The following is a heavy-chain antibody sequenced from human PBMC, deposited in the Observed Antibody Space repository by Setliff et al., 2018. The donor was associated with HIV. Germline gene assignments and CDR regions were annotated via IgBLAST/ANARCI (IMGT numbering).Heavy chain of an antibody. Sequence: SETLSLTCAVSGASISSGNWWSWVRQSPGKGLEWIGEIFHTGGTNYNPSLKSRVTISVDTSKNHFSLNVSSLTAADTALYFCARLMPNWDYFDYWGQGTQVTVSS. CDR3: ARLMPNWDYFDY. CDR1: GASISSGNW. V-gene: IGHV4-4*02. CDR2: IFHTGGT. J-gene: IGHJ4*02. D-gene: IGHD2-2*01.